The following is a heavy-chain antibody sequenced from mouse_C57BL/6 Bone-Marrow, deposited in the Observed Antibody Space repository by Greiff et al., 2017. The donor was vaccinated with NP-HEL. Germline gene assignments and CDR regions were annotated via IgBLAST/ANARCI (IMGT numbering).Heavy chain of an antibody. J-gene: IGHJ2*01. CDR2: IYPGDGDT. CDR1: GYAFSSSW. D-gene: IGHD2-5*01. V-gene: IGHV1-82*01. CDR3: ARSGAYYSIYFDY. Sequence: QVQLQQSGPELVKPGASVKISCKASGYAFSSSWMNWVKQRPGKGLEWIGRIYPGDGDTNYNGKFKGKATLTADKSSSTAYMQLSSLTSEDSALYFCARSGAYYSIYFDYWGQGTTLTVTS.